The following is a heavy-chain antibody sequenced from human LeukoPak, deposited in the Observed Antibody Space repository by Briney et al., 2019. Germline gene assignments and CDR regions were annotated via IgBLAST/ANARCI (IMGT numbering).Heavy chain of an antibody. CDR3: AKCPSADGYIDY. J-gene: IGHJ4*02. V-gene: IGHV1-2*02. Sequence: ASVKVSCKASGYTFTGYYMHWVRQAPGQGLEWMGWINPNSGGTNYAQKFQGRVTTTRDTSISTAYMELSRLRSDDTAVYYCAKCPSADGYIDYWGQGTLVTVSS. CDR2: INPNSGGT. CDR1: GYTFTGYY. D-gene: IGHD5/OR15-5a*01.